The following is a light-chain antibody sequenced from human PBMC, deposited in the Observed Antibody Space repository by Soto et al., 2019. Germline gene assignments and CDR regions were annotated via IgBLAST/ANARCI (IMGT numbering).Light chain of an antibody. V-gene: IGKV3-20*01. Sequence: EIVLTQSPGTLSLSPGERATLSCRASQSVSSTYLAWYQQKPGQAPRLLIYGASSRATGIPDRFSGSGAGTDFTLTSSRLEPEDVALYYCHQYGSTYTFGQGTKLEIK. CDR1: QSVSSTY. CDR3: HQYGSTYT. J-gene: IGKJ2*01. CDR2: GAS.